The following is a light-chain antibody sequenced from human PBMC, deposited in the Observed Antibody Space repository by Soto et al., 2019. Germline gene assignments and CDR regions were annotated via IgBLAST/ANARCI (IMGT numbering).Light chain of an antibody. J-gene: IGKJ2*01. V-gene: IGKV3-15*01. CDR3: QQYGSSPPVL. Sequence: EIVMTQSPATLSVSPGERATLSCRASQPISNDLAWYQQKPGQAPRLLISGASTRVTGIPARFSGSGSGTEFTLTISSLQSEDFAVYYCQQYGSSPPVLFGQGTKLEIK. CDR1: QPISND. CDR2: GAS.